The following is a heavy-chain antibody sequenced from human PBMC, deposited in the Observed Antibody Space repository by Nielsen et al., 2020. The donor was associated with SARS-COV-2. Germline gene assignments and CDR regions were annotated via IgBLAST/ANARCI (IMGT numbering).Heavy chain of an antibody. CDR3: AKVVSSFGLNYYDSSGYYLDY. D-gene: IGHD3-22*01. V-gene: IGHV3-23*01. J-gene: IGHJ4*02. CDR2: ISGSGGST. Sequence: VRQAPGKGLEWVSAISGSGGSTYYADSVKGRFTISRDNSKNTLYLQMNSLRAEDTAVYYCAKVVSSFGLNYYDSSGYYLDYWGQGTLVTVSS.